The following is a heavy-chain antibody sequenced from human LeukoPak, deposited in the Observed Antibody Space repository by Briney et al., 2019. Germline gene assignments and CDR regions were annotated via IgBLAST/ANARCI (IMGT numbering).Heavy chain of an antibody. V-gene: IGHV3-48*03. CDR2: LISSGSTI. Sequence: GSPDLSCAASGFPFHSYEMNWARQAPGKGLEGVSYLISSGSTIYYADSVKGRFPISRDNAKNTLYLQMNSLRAEDTAVDDCAYLGITMIGGVWGKGTTVTISS. J-gene: IGHJ6*04. D-gene: IGHD3-10*02. CDR3: AYLGITMIGGV. CDR1: GFPFHSYE.